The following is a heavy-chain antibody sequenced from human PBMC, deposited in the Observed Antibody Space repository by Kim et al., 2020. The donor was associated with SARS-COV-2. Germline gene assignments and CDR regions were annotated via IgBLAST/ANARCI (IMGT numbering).Heavy chain of an antibody. CDR1: GFTFSSYW. CDR2: IKQDGSEK. J-gene: IGHJ4*02. Sequence: GGSLRLSCAASGFTFSSYWMSWVRQAPGKGLEWVANIKQDGSEKYYVDSVKGRFTISRDNAKNSLYLQMNSLRAEDTAVYYCARTFFPTTRIAAAGIPLPYWGQGTLVTVSS. CDR3: ARTFFPTTRIAAAGIPLPY. D-gene: IGHD6-13*01. V-gene: IGHV3-7*01.